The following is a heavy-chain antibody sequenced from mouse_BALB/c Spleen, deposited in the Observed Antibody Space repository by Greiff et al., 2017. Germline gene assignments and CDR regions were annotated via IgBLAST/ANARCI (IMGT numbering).Heavy chain of an antibody. J-gene: IGHJ3*01. CDR2: INPNNGGT. CDR1: GYTFTDYN. D-gene: IGHD1-1*01. V-gene: IGHV1-18*01. CDR3: ARRLFYYGSSMAWFAY. Sequence: EVQLQQSGPELVKPGASVKIPCKASGYTFTDYNMDWVKQSHGKSLEWIGEINPNNGGTIYNQKFKGKATLTVDKSSSTAYMELRSLTSEDTAVYYCARRLFYYGSSMAWFAYWGQGTLVTVSA.